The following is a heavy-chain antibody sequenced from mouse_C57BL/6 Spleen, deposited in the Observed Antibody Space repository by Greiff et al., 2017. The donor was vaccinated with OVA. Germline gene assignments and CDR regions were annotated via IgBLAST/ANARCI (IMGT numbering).Heavy chain of an antibody. CDR3: ARSEDGYWYFDV. CDR1: GYSFTGYY. J-gene: IGHJ1*03. Sequence: DVQLQESGPELVKPGASVKISCKASGYSFTGYYMNWVKQSPEKSLEWIGEINPSTGGTTYNQKFKAKATLTVDKSSSTAYMQLKSLTSEDSAVYYCARSEDGYWYFDVWGTGTTVTVSS. CDR2: INPSTGGT. D-gene: IGHD2-3*01. V-gene: IGHV1-42*01.